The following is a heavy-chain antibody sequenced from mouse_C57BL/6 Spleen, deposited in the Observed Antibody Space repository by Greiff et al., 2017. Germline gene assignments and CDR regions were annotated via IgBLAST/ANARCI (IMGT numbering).Heavy chain of an antibody. Sequence: EVKLLESGEGLVKPGGSLKLSCAASGFTFSSYAMSWVRQTPEKRLEWVAYISSGGDYIYYADTVKGRFTISRDNAQNTLYLQMSSLKSEDTAMYYCTRDDTTVSFDYWGQGTTLTVSS. J-gene: IGHJ2*01. CDR3: TRDDTTVSFDY. CDR2: ISSGGDYI. V-gene: IGHV5-9-1*02. CDR1: GFTFSSYA. D-gene: IGHD1-1*01.